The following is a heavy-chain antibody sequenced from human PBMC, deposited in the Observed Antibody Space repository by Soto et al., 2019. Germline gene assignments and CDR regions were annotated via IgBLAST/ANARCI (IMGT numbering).Heavy chain of an antibody. CDR3: ASPGYDFWSGYYYYGMDV. D-gene: IGHD3-3*01. CDR1: GFTFSSYS. J-gene: IGHJ6*02. Sequence: GGSLRLSCAASGFTFSSYSMNWVRQAPGKGLEWVSYISSSSSTIYYADSVKGRFTISRDNAKNSLYLQMSSLRDEDTAVYYCASPGYDFWSGYYYYGMDVWGQGTTVTVSS. CDR2: ISSSSSTI. V-gene: IGHV3-48*02.